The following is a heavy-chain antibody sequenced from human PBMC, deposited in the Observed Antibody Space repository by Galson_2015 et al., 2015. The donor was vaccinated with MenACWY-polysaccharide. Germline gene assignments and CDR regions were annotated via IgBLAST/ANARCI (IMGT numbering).Heavy chain of an antibody. CDR3: AREGPRKCNLDY. CDR2: MYGDGASA. Sequence: SVKVSRKAFGYVFTSYHINWVRQAAGHGLGWMGVMYGDGASATHAQKFQGRVTVSRETSTNTVYMEGSSLASEDAAMYYCAREGPRKCNLDYWGQGTPVTVSS. V-gene: IGHV1-46*01. CDR1: GYVFTSYH. J-gene: IGHJ4*02.